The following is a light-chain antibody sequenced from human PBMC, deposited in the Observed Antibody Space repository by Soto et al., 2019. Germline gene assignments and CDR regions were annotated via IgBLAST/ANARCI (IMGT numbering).Light chain of an antibody. Sequence: QPVLTQPPSVSGAPGQKVTISCTRSSSNIGAAYDVHWYQHLPGTAPKLLIYGNNNRPSGVPDRFSGSKSGTSASLAITGXQAEDEADYYCQSYDSSLSGWVFGGGTKLTVL. J-gene: IGLJ3*02. CDR2: GNN. CDR3: QSYDSSLSGWV. V-gene: IGLV1-40*01. CDR1: SSNIGAAYD.